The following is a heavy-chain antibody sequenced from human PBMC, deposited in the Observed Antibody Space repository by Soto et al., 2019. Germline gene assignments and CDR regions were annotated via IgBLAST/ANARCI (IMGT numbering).Heavy chain of an antibody. D-gene: IGHD3-10*01. CDR3: AKGIYYYGSGLDAFDI. CDR2: ISWNSGSI. Sequence: EVQLVESGGGLVQPGRSLRLSCAASGFTFDDYAMHWVRQAPGKGLEWVSGISWNSGSIGYADCVKGRFTISRDNAKNSLYLQMNSLRAEDTALYYCAKGIYYYGSGLDAFDIWGQGTMVTVSS. CDR1: GFTFDDYA. V-gene: IGHV3-9*01. J-gene: IGHJ3*02.